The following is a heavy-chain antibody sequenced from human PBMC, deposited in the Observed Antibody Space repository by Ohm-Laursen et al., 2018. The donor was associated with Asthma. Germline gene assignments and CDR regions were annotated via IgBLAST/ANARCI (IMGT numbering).Heavy chain of an antibody. J-gene: IGHJ4*02. CDR1: GYTFSRYS. V-gene: IGHV3-21*01. CDR3: VRGLTVTYAFDH. CDR2: ISTASTFI. Sequence: GSLRLSCAAPGYTFSRYSIHWVRQAPGKGLEWVASISTASTFIYYADSVRGRFTTSRDNARNSVFLQMNSLRAEDTAVYYCVRGLTVTYAFDHWGQGTLLAVSS. D-gene: IGHD4-17*01.